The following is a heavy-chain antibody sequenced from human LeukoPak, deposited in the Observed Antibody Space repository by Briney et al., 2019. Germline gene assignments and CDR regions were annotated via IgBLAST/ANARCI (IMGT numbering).Heavy chain of an antibody. CDR1: GFIVSSNY. V-gene: IGHV3-53*01. Sequence: GGSQRLSCAASGFIVSSNYMSWVRQAPGKGLEWVSVIYSGGSTYYADSVKGRFTISRDNSKNTLYLQMNSLRAEDTAVYYCARGSLASPTLVGTRGFGYWGQGTLVTVSS. D-gene: IGHD1-26*01. CDR3: ARGSLASPTLVGTRGFGY. CDR2: IYSGGST. J-gene: IGHJ4*02.